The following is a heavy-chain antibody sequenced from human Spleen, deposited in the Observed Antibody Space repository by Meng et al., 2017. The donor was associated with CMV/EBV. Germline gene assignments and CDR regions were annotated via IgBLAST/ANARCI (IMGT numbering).Heavy chain of an antibody. CDR3: ARDQGRVVVVPAAMLNY. Sequence: GGSLRLSCAASRFTFSSYAMHWVRQAPGKGLEWVAVISYDGSNKYYADSVKGRFTISRDNSKNTLYLQMNSLRAEDTAVYYCARDQGRVVVVPAAMLNYWGQGTLVTVSS. D-gene: IGHD2-2*01. V-gene: IGHV3-30*04. CDR1: RFTFSSYA. J-gene: IGHJ4*02. CDR2: ISYDGSNK.